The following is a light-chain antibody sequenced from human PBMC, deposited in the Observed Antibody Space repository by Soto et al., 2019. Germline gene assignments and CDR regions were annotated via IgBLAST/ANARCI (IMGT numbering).Light chain of an antibody. CDR3: CSYAGGSSYV. J-gene: IGLJ1*01. V-gene: IGLV2-23*01. CDR1: SSDVGNYDL. CDR2: EGS. Sequence: QSVLTQPASVSGSPGQSITISCTGTSSDVGNYDLVSWYQQHPGKAPKLMIYEGSKRPSGVSNRFSGSKSGNTASLTISGLQAEDEADYYCCSYAGGSSYVFGTGTQLTVL.